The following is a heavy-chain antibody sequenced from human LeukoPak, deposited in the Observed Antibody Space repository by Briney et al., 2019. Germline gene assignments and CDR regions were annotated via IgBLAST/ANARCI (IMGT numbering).Heavy chain of an antibody. CDR3: ARGGGNFDY. CDR1: EFTFSSYT. D-gene: IGHD2-15*01. J-gene: IGHJ4*02. Sequence: GGSLRLSCAASEFTFSSYTINWVRQAPGKGLEWVSSISSTSTYISYADSVKGRFTISRDNAKNSLYLHMNSLRAEDTAVYYCARGGGNFDYWGQGTLVTVSS. V-gene: IGHV3-21*01. CDR2: ISSTSTYI.